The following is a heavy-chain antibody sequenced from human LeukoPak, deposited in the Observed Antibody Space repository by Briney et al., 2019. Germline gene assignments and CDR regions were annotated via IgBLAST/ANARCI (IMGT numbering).Heavy chain of an antibody. CDR1: GGSFSGYY. V-gene: IGHV4-34*01. Sequence: SETLSLTCAVYGGSFSGYYWSWIRQPPGKGLEWIGEINHSGSTNYNPSLKSRVTISVDTSKNQFSLKLSSVTAADTAVYYCARVRNYYDSNELDYWGQGTLVTVSS. CDR3: ARVRNYYDSNELDY. J-gene: IGHJ4*02. CDR2: INHSGST. D-gene: IGHD3-22*01.